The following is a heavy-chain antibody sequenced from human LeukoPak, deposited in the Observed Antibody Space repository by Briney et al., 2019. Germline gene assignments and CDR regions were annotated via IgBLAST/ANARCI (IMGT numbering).Heavy chain of an antibody. D-gene: IGHD6-13*01. CDR1: GFTFSSYG. CDR3: AKGRGGSSPHKPFDY. J-gene: IGHJ4*02. Sequence: PGGSLRLSCAASGFTFSSYGMHWVRQAPGKGLEWVAFIRYDGSNKYYADSVKGRFTISRDNSKNTLYLQMNSLRAEDTAVYYCAKGRGGSSPHKPFDYWGQGTLVTVS. V-gene: IGHV3-30*02. CDR2: IRYDGSNK.